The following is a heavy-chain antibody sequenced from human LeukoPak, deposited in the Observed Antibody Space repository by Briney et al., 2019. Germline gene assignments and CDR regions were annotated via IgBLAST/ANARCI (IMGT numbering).Heavy chain of an antibody. J-gene: IGHJ5*02. CDR1: GGSFSGYY. CDR3: ARVAGSGSYYKFGLWWFDP. CDR2: INHSGST. D-gene: IGHD3-10*01. V-gene: IGHV4-34*01. Sequence: SETLSLTCAVYGGSFSGYYWSWIRQPPGKGLEWIGEINHSGSTNYNPSLKSRVTISVDKSKNQFSLRLSSVTAADTAVYYCARVAGSGSYYKFGLWWFDPWGQGTLVTVSS.